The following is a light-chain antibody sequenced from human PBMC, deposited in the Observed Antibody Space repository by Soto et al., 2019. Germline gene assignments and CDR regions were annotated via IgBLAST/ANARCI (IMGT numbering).Light chain of an antibody. Sequence: DIQMTQSPSTLSGSVGDRVTITCRASQTISSWLAWYQQKPGKAPKLLIYKASTLKSGVPSRFSGSGSGTEFTLTISSLQPGDFATYYCQHCNSYSEAFXQGTKVDIK. CDR2: KAS. CDR1: QTISSW. J-gene: IGKJ1*01. CDR3: QHCNSYSEA. V-gene: IGKV1-5*03.